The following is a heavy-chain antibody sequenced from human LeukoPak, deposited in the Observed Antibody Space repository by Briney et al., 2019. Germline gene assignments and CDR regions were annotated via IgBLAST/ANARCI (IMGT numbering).Heavy chain of an antibody. J-gene: IGHJ4*02. Sequence: PGGSLRLSCAASGFTFSGYWMHWVRQAPGKGLVWVSRINTDGSSTSYADSVKGRFTISRDNAKNTLYLQMNSLRAEDTAVYYCARWDSEMYYFDYWGQGTLVTVSS. CDR1: GFTFSGYW. V-gene: IGHV3-74*01. D-gene: IGHD1-26*01. CDR2: INTDGSST. CDR3: ARWDSEMYYFDY.